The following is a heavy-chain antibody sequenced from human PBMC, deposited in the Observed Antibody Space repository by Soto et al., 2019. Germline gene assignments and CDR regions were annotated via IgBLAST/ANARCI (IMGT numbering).Heavy chain of an antibody. D-gene: IGHD3-16*01. Sequence: SETKSLPCSLAWGNCHDLDGRWIRQKTGKGLEWVGHVHYSGSTNYSPSLNSRATISIDTSKSQLSLKLRSVTAADTAMYFCARGVDYYATSGYFSFASWVQGTSVTVSS. J-gene: IGHJ4*02. CDR1: WGNCHDLD. CDR2: VHYSGST. CDR3: ARGVDYYATSGYFSFAS. V-gene: IGHV4-59*11.